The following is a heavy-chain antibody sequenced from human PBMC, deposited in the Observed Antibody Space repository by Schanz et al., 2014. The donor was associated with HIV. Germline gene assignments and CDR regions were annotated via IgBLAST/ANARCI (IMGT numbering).Heavy chain of an antibody. V-gene: IGHV3-30-3*01. D-gene: IGHD3-16*01. J-gene: IGHJ6*02. CDR1: GFTFSNYA. CDR3: ARMEQLIIGYYYGMDV. Sequence: VQLLESGGGLVLPGGSLRLSCAASGFTFSNYAMHWVRQAPGKGLEWVAVISYDGSNKYYADSVKGRFTISRDNSKNTLYLQMNSLRAEDTAVYYCARMEQLIIGYYYGMDVWGQGTTVTVSS. CDR2: ISYDGSNK.